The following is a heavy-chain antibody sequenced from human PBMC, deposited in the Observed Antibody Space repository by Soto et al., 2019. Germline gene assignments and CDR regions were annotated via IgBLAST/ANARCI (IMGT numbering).Heavy chain of an antibody. V-gene: IGHV3-21*01. J-gene: IGHJ4*01. Sequence: EVQLVESGGGLVKPGGSLRLSCAASGFTFSSYSMNWVRQAPGKGLEWVSSISSSSSYIYYADSVKGRFTISRDNAKNSLYLQMNSLRAEDTAVYYCARDQGAGGGNSLDYWGHGTLVTVSS. CDR1: GFTFSSYS. D-gene: IGHD2-21*02. CDR2: ISSSSSYI. CDR3: ARDQGAGGGNSLDY.